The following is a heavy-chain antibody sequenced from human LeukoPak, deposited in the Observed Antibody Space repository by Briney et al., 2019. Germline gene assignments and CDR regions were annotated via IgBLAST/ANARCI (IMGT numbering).Heavy chain of an antibody. Sequence: GGSLRLSCAASEFTFSSYWMSWVRQAPGKGLEWVANIKQDGSEKYYVDSVKGRFTISRDNAKNSLYLQMNSLRAEDTAVYYCARDLGPRQYYYYYIDVWGKGTTVTVSS. CDR2: IKQDGSEK. CDR3: ARDLGPRQYYYYYIDV. CDR1: EFTFSSYW. J-gene: IGHJ6*03. V-gene: IGHV3-7*03.